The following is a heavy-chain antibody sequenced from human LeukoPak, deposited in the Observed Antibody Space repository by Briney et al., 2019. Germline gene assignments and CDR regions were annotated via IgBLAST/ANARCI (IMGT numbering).Heavy chain of an antibody. V-gene: IGHV3-30*02. J-gene: IGHJ4*02. D-gene: IGHD6-19*01. Sequence: SLKGRFTISRDDSKNTLYLQMNSLRAEDTAVYYCAKDPEAVAGSFFDYWGQGTLVTVSS. CDR3: AKDPEAVAGSFFDY.